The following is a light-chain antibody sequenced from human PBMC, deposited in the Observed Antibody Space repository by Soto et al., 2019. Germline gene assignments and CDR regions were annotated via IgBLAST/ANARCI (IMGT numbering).Light chain of an antibody. CDR1: QSVSRH. CDR2: GAS. CDR3: QQYDNRPGT. V-gene: IGKV3-15*01. Sequence: EIEMTQSPATLSVSPGERATLSCRARQSVSRHLAWYQHKPGQPPRLLLYGASIRLSGIPARFSGSGSGTEFTLTINSLQSEDFAVYYCQQYDNRPGTFGQGTKVEIK. J-gene: IGKJ1*01.